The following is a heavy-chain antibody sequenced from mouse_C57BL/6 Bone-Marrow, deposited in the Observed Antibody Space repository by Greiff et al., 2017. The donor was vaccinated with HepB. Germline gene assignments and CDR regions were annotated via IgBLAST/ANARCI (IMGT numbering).Heavy chain of an antibody. Sequence: EVQLVESGGGLVQPKGSLKLSCAASGFSFNTYAMNWVRQAPGKGFEWVARIRSKSNNYATYYADSVKDRFTISRDDSESMLYLQMNNLKTEDTAMYYCVRLGDARYFDVWGTGTTVTVSS. CDR1: GFSFNTYA. CDR3: VRLGDARYFDV. J-gene: IGHJ1*03. V-gene: IGHV10-1*01. CDR2: IRSKSNNYAT.